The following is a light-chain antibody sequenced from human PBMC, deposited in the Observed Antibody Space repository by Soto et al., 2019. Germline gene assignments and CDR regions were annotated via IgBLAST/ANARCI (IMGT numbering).Light chain of an antibody. CDR3: QQYNNWPRT. CDR2: GAS. V-gene: IGKV3-15*01. CDR1: QSVSSN. Sequence: EIAMTQSPATLSVSPGERVTLSCRASQSVSSNLAWYQQKPGQAPRLLIYGASTRATGIPARFSGSGSGTEFTLTISSLQSEYFVVYYCQQYNNWPRTFGQGTKV. J-gene: IGKJ1*01.